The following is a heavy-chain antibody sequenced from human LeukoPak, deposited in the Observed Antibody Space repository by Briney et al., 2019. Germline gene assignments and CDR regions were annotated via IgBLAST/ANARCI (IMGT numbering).Heavy chain of an antibody. V-gene: IGHV4-59*12. Sequence: SETLSLTCTVTGGSISDYYWSWIRQPPGKGLEWIGYIYYSGNTNYNPSLKSRVTISVDTSKKQFSLKLSSVTAADTAVYYCARDDVVGARGGPFDIWGQGTMVTVSS. CDR2: IYYSGNT. J-gene: IGHJ3*02. CDR1: GGSISDYY. D-gene: IGHD1-26*01. CDR3: ARDDVVGARGGPFDI.